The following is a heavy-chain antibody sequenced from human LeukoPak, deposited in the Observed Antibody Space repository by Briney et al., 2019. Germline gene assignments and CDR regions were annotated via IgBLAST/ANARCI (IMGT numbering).Heavy chain of an antibody. Sequence: TGGSLRLSCAASGFTFSSYSMNWVRQAPGKGLEWVSYISSSSTTIYYADSVKGRFTISRDNAKNSLYLQMNSLRVEDTAVYYCARLERVGGYNSPYFDYWGQGTLVTVSS. CDR2: ISSSSTTI. D-gene: IGHD5-24*01. CDR1: GFTFSSYS. V-gene: IGHV3-48*01. CDR3: ARLERVGGYNSPYFDY. J-gene: IGHJ4*02.